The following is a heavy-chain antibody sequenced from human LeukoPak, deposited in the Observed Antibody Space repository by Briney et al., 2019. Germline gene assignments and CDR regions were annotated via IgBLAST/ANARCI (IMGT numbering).Heavy chain of an antibody. V-gene: IGHV3-23*01. CDR3: AKDGSGTYPDAFDM. D-gene: IGHD1-26*01. CDR1: GFTFSNFA. J-gene: IGHJ3*02. Sequence: GGSLRLSCAASGFTFSNFAMTWVRQAPGKGLEWVSGIRISGGDTYYADSVKGRFTISRDNSKNTLYLQMNSLRAEDTAVYYCAKDGSGTYPDAFDMWGQGTMVTVSS. CDR2: IRISGGDT.